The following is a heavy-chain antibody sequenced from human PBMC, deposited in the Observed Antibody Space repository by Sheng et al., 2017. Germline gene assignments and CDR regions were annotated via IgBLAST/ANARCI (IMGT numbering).Heavy chain of an antibody. CDR1: GGSINTGTYY. V-gene: IGHV4-61*02. J-gene: IGHJ4*02. CDR2: ISTSGTV. D-gene: IGHD5-12*01. Sequence: QVQLQESGPGLVEPSQTLSLTCTVSGGSINTGTYYWTWIRQPAGKGLEWIGRISTSGTVSYNPSLNGRVIITLDASKNHFSLYLTSLTAADTAIYYCAREKFYSGNSYTRGSDYFDYWGQGALVTVSS. CDR3: AREKFYSGNSYTRGSDYFDY.